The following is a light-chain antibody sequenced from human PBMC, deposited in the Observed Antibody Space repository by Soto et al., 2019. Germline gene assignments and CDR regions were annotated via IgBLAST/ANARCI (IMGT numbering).Light chain of an antibody. CDR2: DAS. Sequence: IRGTNSAPTLSASVGDRVTMTCRSGQTITTWMAWYQQKPGKAPKPLVYDASTLQSGVATRFSGSGSGTEFTLIISVLQPEDSATYYCQQYTNTNNPWMFGQGTKVDIK. V-gene: IGKV1-5*01. CDR3: QQYTNTNNPWM. CDR1: QTITTW. J-gene: IGKJ1*01.